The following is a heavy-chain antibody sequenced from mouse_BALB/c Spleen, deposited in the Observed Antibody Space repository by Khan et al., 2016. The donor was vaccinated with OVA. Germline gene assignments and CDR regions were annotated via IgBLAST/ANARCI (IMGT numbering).Heavy chain of an antibody. CDR2: INPSTGYT. CDR1: GYTFSTYW. J-gene: IGHJ2*01. V-gene: IGHV1-7*01. Sequence: QIQLVQSGAELAKPGASVKMSCKASGYTFSTYWMHWVKQRPGQGLEWIGYINPSTGYTYYNQKFKDKATLTADKSSSTAYMQLSSLASEDSAVYYCARDRIDYWGQGTTLTVSS. CDR3: ARDRIDY.